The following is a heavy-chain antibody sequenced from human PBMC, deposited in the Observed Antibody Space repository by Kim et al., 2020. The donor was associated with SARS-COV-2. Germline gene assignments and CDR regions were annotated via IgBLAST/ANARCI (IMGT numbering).Heavy chain of an antibody. CDR2: IDPSVGSR. CDR1: GYIFNTYF. Sequence: ASAKVSCKASGYIFNTYFIHWVRQAPGEGLEWMGIIDPSVGSRSYAQKFQDRVTVTRDTSTSTVYMELSSLRSDDTAVYYCARGKGRGSLHPCDYWGQGT. D-gene: IGHD5-12*01. J-gene: IGHJ4*02. CDR3: ARGKGRGSLHPCDY. V-gene: IGHV1-46*02.